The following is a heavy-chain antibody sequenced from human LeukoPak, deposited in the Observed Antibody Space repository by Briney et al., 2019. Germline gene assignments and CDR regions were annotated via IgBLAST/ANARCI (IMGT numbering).Heavy chain of an antibody. CDR1: GYTFPSYF. CDR2: INPNSGGT. Sequence: ASVKVSCKASGYTFPSYFMHWVRQAPGQGLEWMGRINPNSGGTNYAQKFQGRVTMTRDTSISTAYMELSRLRSDDTAVYYCARRRGSGSYDYWGQGTLVTVSS. D-gene: IGHD1-26*01. CDR3: ARRRGSGSYDY. V-gene: IGHV1-2*06. J-gene: IGHJ4*02.